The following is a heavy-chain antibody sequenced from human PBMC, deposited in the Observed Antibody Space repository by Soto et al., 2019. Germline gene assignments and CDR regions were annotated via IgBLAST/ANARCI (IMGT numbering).Heavy chain of an antibody. Sequence: ASVKVSCKASGYTFTSYYMHWVRQAPGQGLEWMGIINPSGGSTSYAQRFQGRVTITADESTSTAYMELSSLRSEDTAVYYCARGHRKLTGYTEAYYYYGMDVWGQGTTVTVSS. V-gene: IGHV1-46*01. J-gene: IGHJ6*02. CDR3: ARGHRKLTGYTEAYYYYGMDV. D-gene: IGHD3-9*01. CDR1: GYTFTSYY. CDR2: INPSGGST.